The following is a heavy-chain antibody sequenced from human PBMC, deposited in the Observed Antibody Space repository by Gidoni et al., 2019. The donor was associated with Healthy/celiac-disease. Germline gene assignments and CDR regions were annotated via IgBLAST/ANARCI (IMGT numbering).Heavy chain of an antibody. J-gene: IGHJ3*02. CDR2: ISGSGGST. V-gene: IGHV3-23*01. CDR3: AIVLGASGPNWDI. Sequence: EVQLLESGGGLVQPGGALSLSCSASGFTFSSYAMSWVRQAPGKGLERVSAISGSGGSTYYADSVKGRFTISRDNSKNTLYLQMNSLRAEDTAVYYCAIVLGASGPNWDIWGQGTMVTVSS. CDR1: GFTFSSYA. D-gene: IGHD1-1*01.